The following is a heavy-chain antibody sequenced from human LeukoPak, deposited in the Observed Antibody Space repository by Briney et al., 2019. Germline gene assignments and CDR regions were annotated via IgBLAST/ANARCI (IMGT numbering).Heavy chain of an antibody. V-gene: IGHV4-39*01. CDR2: IYYSGST. CDR3: ARHNVRQYQLLFPPYNWFDP. D-gene: IGHD2-2*01. Sequence: PSETLSLTCTVSGGSISSSSYYWGWIRQPPGKGLEWIGSIYYSGSTYYNPSLKSRVTISVDTSKNQFSLKLSSVTAADTAVYYCARHNVRQYQLLFPPYNWFDPWGQGTLVTVSS. CDR1: GGSISSSSYY. J-gene: IGHJ5*02.